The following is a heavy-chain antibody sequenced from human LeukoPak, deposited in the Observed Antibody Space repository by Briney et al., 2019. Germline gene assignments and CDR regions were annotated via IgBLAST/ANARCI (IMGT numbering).Heavy chain of an antibody. CDR2: IHSSGST. Sequence: PSETLSLTCSVSGGSINAFYWSWIRQPAGKGLEWIGRIHSSGSTNYSPSPKSRVTMLLDPSKNQFSLSLISVTAADTAVYYCAREAVHYGSGSLDYWGQGTLVTVSS. CDR1: GGSINAFY. CDR3: AREAVHYGSGSLDY. V-gene: IGHV4-4*07. D-gene: IGHD3-10*01. J-gene: IGHJ4*02.